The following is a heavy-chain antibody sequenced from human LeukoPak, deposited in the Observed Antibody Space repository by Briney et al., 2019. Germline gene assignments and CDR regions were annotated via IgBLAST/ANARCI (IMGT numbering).Heavy chain of an antibody. CDR2: INYSGST. CDR1: GGSFSGYY. J-gene: IGHJ5*02. D-gene: IGHD2-2*01. CDR3: ARGGLDCSSTSCYGNWFDP. V-gene: IGHV4-34*01. Sequence: SETLSLTCAVYGGSFSGYYWSWIRQPPGKGLEWIGEINYSGSTNYNPSLKSRVTISVDTSKNQFSLKLSSVTAADTAVYYCARGGLDCSSTSCYGNWFDPWGQGTLVTVSS.